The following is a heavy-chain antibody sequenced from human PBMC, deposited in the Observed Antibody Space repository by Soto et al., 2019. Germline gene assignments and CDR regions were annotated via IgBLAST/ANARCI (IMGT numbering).Heavy chain of an antibody. D-gene: IGHD6-19*01. CDR2: INAGNGNT. CDR1: GYTFTSYA. CDR3: AKVGVAGVY. J-gene: IGHJ4*02. V-gene: IGHV1-3*01. Sequence: GASVKVSCKASGYTFTSYAMHWVRQAPGQRLEWMGWINAGNGNTKYAQKFQGRVTITADESTSTAYMELSSLRSEDTAVYYCAKVGVAGVYWGQGTLVTVSS.